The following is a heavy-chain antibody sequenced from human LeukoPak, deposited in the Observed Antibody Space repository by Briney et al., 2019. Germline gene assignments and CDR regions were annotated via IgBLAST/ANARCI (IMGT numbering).Heavy chain of an antibody. J-gene: IGHJ5*01. CDR2: FDPEEHAP. V-gene: IGHV1-69*05. D-gene: IGHD4-17*01. CDR3: ARDPFDGDYGSWFDY. Sequence: GSSVKVSCKASGGTFSSYAISWVRQAPGQGLEWMGGFDPEEHAPIYAQKFQGRVTMARDTSTRTVYMELRSLRSDDTAEYFCARDPFDGDYGSWFDYWGQGTLVTVSS. CDR1: GGTFSSYA.